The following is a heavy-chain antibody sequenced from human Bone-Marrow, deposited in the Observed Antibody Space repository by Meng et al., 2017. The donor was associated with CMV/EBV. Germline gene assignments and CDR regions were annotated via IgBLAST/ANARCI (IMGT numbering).Heavy chain of an antibody. CDR3: AKDKGQLAIYYYYYGMDV. CDR2: IRYDGGNK. CDR1: GFSFSSYG. V-gene: IGHV3-30*02. J-gene: IGHJ6*02. D-gene: IGHD6-13*01. Sequence: GESLKISCAASGFSFSSYGMHWVRQAPGKGLEWVAFIRYDGGNKYYADSVKGRFTISRDNSKNTLDLQMSSLRAEDTAVYYCAKDKGQLAIYYYYYGMDVWGQGTTVIVSS.